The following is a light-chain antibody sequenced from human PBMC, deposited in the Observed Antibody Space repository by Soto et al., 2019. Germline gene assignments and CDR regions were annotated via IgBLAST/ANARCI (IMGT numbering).Light chain of an antibody. CDR2: EAS. J-gene: IGKJ1*01. V-gene: IGKV3-20*01. CDR1: QSVSSN. Sequence: EIVMTQSPATLSVSPGERATLSCRASQSVSSNLAWYQQRPGQAPRLLISEASNRAAGIPARFSGSGSGTDFTLTISRLEPEDFAVYYCQQYGSSPPWTFGQGTKVDIK. CDR3: QQYGSSPPWT.